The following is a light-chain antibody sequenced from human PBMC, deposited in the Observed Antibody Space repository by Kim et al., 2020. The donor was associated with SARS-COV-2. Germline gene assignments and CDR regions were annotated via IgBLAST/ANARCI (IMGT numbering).Light chain of an antibody. CDR1: KIESKS. V-gene: IGLV3-9*01. Sequence: ALGQTARITCEGDKIESKSVHWHQQKAGQAPVLVIYRDKNRPSGIPERFSGSNSGNTATLTITRAQAGDEADYYCQVWDSTTAVFGGGTKVTVL. CDR2: RDK. CDR3: QVWDSTTAV. J-gene: IGLJ2*01.